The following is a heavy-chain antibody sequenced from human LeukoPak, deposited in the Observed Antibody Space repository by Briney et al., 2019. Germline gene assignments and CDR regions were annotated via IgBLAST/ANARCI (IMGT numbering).Heavy chain of an antibody. D-gene: IGHD6-13*01. V-gene: IGHV4-34*01. CDR3: PRGRESSSWYGGGYYFDY. J-gene: IGHJ4*02. CDR2: INHSGST. CDR1: GGSFSGYY. Sequence: SDTLSLTCAVYGGSFSGYYWSWIRQPPGKGLEWIGEINHSGSTNYNPSLKSRVTISVDTSKNQFSLKLSSVTAADTAVYYCPRGRESSSWYGGGYYFDYWGQGTLVTVSS.